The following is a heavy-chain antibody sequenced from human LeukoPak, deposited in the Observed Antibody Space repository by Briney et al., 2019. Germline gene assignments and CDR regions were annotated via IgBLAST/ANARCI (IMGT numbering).Heavy chain of an antibody. J-gene: IGHJ6*03. Sequence: PSETLSLTCTVSGGSISSSSYYWGWIRQPRGKGLEWIGSIYYSGSTYYNPSLKSRVTISVDTSKNQFSLKLSSVTAADTAVYYCARHPKGATINFYYYYYMDVWGKGTTVTVSS. D-gene: IGHD5-12*01. CDR2: IYYSGST. V-gene: IGHV4-39*01. CDR1: GGSISSSSYY. CDR3: ARHPKGATINFYYYYYMDV.